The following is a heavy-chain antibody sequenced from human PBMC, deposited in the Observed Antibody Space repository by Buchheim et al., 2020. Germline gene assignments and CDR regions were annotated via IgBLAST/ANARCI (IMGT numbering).Heavy chain of an antibody. CDR3: ARESENSPLWFDP. CDR2: IHHSGNT. Sequence: QVQLQESGPGLVKPSETLSLTCSVSGGSISTYYWSWIRQPPGKGLEWIGYIHHSGNTNSNPSLQSRLTISVDTSKNQFSLKLTSVTAADTAVYYCARESENSPLWFDPWGQGTL. V-gene: IGHV4-4*08. D-gene: IGHD2/OR15-2a*01. CDR1: GGSISTYY. J-gene: IGHJ5*02.